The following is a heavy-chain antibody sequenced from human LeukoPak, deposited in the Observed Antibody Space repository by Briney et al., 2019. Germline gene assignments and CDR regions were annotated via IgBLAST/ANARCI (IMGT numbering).Heavy chain of an antibody. J-gene: IGHJ3*02. CDR2: ISGGGSGT. Sequence: PGGSLRLSCAASGFSFRNAWMSWVRQAPGKGLEWVAVISGGGSGTYYADSVRGRFTISRDNSKNTVYLQMNSLRAEDTAIYYCAKAVGSSGYFSRDAFDIWGQGTMVTVSS. V-gene: IGHV3-23*01. D-gene: IGHD3-22*01. CDR3: AKAVGSSGYFSRDAFDI. CDR1: GFSFRNAW.